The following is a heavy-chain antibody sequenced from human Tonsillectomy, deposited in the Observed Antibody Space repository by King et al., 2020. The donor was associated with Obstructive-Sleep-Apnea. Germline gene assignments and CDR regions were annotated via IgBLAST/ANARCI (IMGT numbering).Heavy chain of an antibody. CDR1: GGSISGHY. D-gene: IGHD5-12*01. Sequence: VQLQESGPGLVKPSETLSLTCSVSGGSISGHYWSWIRQPPGKGLEWIGYIYYSGTTNYNPSLKSRLTISVDTSKNQFSLNLSSVTAADTALYYCARRDYGYGTSSDAFDIWGRGTMVTVSS. V-gene: IGHV4-59*08. CDR2: IYYSGTT. CDR3: ARRDYGYGTSSDAFDI. J-gene: IGHJ3*02.